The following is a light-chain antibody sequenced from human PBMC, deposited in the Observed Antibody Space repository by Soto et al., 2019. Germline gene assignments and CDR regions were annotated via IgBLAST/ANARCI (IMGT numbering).Light chain of an antibody. CDR2: AAS. CDR3: QKYNSAPYT. J-gene: IGKJ2*01. CDR1: QGISNY. V-gene: IGKV1-27*01. Sequence: DIQMTQSPSSLSASVGDRATITCRASQGISNYLAWYQQKPGKVPKLLIYAASTLQSGVPSRFSGGGSGADFTLTISSLQPEDVATYYWQKYNSAPYTFGQGTKLEIK.